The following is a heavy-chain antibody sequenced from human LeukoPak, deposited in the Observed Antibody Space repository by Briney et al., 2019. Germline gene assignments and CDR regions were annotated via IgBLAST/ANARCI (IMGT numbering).Heavy chain of an antibody. CDR3: ARGDINTRTGDY. CDR1: GFTFDDYG. Sequence: GGSLRLSCAASGFTFDDYGMIWVRQAPGKGLEWVSSINWNGGGTNYADSVKGRFTISRDNAKNSLYLQINSLRPEDTAFYYCARGDINTRTGDYWGQGTLVTVSS. J-gene: IGHJ4*02. D-gene: IGHD1-14*01. V-gene: IGHV3-20*04. CDR2: INWNGGGT.